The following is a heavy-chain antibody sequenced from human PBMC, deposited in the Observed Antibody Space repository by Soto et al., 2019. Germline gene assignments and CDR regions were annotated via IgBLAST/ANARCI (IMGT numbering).Heavy chain of an antibody. CDR1: GFTFSYAW. CDR3: TTDSYSSVKIIRFDY. D-gene: IGHD4-4*01. Sequence: GGSLRLSCAASGFTFSYAWINWVRQAPGKGLERVGRIKSRTDGGTTDFAAPVKGRFAISRNDAKNIFFLKMNSLQIEDTAFYYCTTDSYSSVKIIRFDYGGRGALVTVS. CDR2: IKSRTDGGTT. V-gene: IGHV3-15*07. J-gene: IGHJ4*01.